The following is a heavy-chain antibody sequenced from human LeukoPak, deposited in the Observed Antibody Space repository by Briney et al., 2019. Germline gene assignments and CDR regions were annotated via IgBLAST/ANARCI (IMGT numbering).Heavy chain of an antibody. J-gene: IGHJ4*02. CDR2: ISWNSSSI. CDR1: GFNFEEYA. D-gene: IGHD2-2*02. CDR3: AKAGCSNIICYTNY. V-gene: IGHV3-9*01. Sequence: PGGSPRLSCAASGFNFEEYAIHWVRQAPGKGLEWVSGISWNSSSIAYADSVKGRFTISRDNAKNSLYLQMNSLRPEDTAFYYCAKAGCSNIICYTNYWGQGTLVTVSS.